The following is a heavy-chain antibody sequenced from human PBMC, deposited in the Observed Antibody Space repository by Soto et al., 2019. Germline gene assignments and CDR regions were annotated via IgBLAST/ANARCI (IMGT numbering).Heavy chain of an antibody. V-gene: IGHV6-1*01. CDR2: TYYRSKWYN. J-gene: IGHJ6*04. D-gene: IGHD2-2*01. CDR1: GDNVSSNSAA. Sequence: SQTLSLSCAISGDNVSSNSAAWNWIRQSPSRGIEWLGRTYYRSKWYNDYAVSVKSRITINPETSKNQFSLQLNSVTHEDTDVYYCVRYKVIVVVPAAITWVYYYGLDVWGKVTTVTSSS. CDR3: VRYKVIVVVPAAITWVYYYGLDV.